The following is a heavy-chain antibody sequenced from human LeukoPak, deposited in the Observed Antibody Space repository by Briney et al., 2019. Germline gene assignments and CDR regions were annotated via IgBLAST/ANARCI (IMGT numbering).Heavy chain of an antibody. Sequence: ASVKVSCKASGYIFTGYYMHWVRQAPGQGLEWMGRNNPNSGGTNYAQKFQGRVTMTRDTSISTAYMELSRLRSDDTAVYYCARDRTHYYGSGSYYYWGQGTLVTVSS. CDR3: ARDRTHYYGSGSYYY. CDR2: NNPNSGGT. D-gene: IGHD3-10*01. J-gene: IGHJ4*02. V-gene: IGHV1-2*06. CDR1: GYIFTGYY.